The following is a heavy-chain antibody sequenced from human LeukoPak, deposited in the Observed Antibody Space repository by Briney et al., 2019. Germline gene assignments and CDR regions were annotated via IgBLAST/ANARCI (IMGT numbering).Heavy chain of an antibody. D-gene: IGHD5-24*01. V-gene: IGHV1-46*01. Sequence: VTSVNVSCKASGYTFTSYYMHWVRQAPGQGLEWMGIINPSGGSTSYAQKFQGRVTMTRDTSTSTVYMELSSLRSEDTAVYYCARGVEMATIYDWGQGTLVTVSS. CDR1: GYTFTSYY. J-gene: IGHJ4*02. CDR2: INPSGGST. CDR3: ARGVEMATIYD.